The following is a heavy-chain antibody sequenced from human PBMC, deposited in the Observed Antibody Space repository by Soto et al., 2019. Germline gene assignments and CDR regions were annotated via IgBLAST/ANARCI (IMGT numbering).Heavy chain of an antibody. Sequence: EVQLVESGVGLAQPGWSRRLSCAASGFNFDDHAMHWVRQTPGKGLEWVSGISWNSVTINYADSIKGRFTISRDNAKRTLYLQMNNLRPADTAMYFCVRSSGSQPRAGWFDPWGQGTLVTVS. D-gene: IGHD1-26*01. J-gene: IGHJ5*02. CDR2: ISWNSVTI. CDR3: VRSSGSQPRAGWFDP. V-gene: IGHV3-9*01. CDR1: GFNFDDHA.